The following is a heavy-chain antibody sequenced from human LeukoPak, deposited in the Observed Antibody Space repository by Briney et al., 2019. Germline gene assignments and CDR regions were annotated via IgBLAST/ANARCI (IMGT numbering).Heavy chain of an antibody. CDR3: ARAIGRIRTRFDFDS. J-gene: IGHJ4*02. CDR1: GGSFSGYY. CDR2: INHSGST. Sequence: SETLSLTCAVYGGSFSGYYWSWIRQPPGKGLEWIGEINHSGSTNYNPSLKSRVTISVDTSKNQFSLKLSSVTAADTAVYYCARAIGRIRTRFDFDSWGQGTLVTVSS. V-gene: IGHV4-34*01. D-gene: IGHD1-14*01.